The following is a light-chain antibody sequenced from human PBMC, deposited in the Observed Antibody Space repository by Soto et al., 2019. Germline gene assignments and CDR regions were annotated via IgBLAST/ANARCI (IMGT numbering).Light chain of an antibody. Sequence: QSVLTQPPSASGSPGQSVTISCTGTNSDIGTYIYVSWYQQLPGKGPRLIIYEVSKRPSGVPDRFSGSKSGNTASLTVSGLQTEDEADYYCSSYAGVKNFVVFGGGTKLTVL. CDR1: NSDIGTYIY. CDR2: EVS. V-gene: IGLV2-8*01. J-gene: IGLJ2*01. CDR3: SSYAGVKNFVV.